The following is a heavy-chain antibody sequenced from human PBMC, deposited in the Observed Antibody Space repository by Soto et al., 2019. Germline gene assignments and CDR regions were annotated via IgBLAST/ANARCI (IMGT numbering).Heavy chain of an antibody. J-gene: IGHJ2*01. CDR2: INAGNGNT. Sequence: ASVKVSCKASGYTFTSYAMHWVRQAPGQRLEWMGWINAGNGNTKYSQKFQGRVTITRDTSASTAYMELSSLRSEDTAVYYCARESPLTKINWYFDLWGRGTLVTVSS. CDR1: GYTFTSYA. CDR3: ARESPLTKINWYFDL. V-gene: IGHV1-3*01.